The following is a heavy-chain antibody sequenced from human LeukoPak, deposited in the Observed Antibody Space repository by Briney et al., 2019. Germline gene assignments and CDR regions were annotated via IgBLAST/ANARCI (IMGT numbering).Heavy chain of an antibody. V-gene: IGHV3-33*01. D-gene: IGHD3-10*01. CDR1: GFTFSSYG. CDR2: IWYDGSNK. CDR3: ARDLITIVRGSTPLRMAGFTKN. J-gene: IGHJ4*02. Sequence: GGSLRLSCAASGFTFSSYGMHWVRQAPGKGLEWVAVIWYDGSNKYCADSVKGRFTISSDNSKNTLYLQINSLRAEDTAVYYCARDLITIVRGSTPLRMAGFTKNWGQGTLVTVSS.